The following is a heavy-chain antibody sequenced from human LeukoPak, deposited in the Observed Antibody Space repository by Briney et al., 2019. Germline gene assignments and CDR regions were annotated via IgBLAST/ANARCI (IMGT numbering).Heavy chain of an antibody. V-gene: IGHV3-23*01. CDR3: AKGDPPTYYDILTGQDY. CDR2: ISAGGGST. Sequence: PGGSLRLSCAASGFTFSSYAMSWVRQAPGKGLEWVAGISAGGGSTYYADSVKGRFTISRDNSKNMLRLQLNSLRAEDTAVYYCAKGDPPTYYDILTGQDYWGQGTLVTVSS. CDR1: GFTFSSYA. J-gene: IGHJ4*02. D-gene: IGHD3-9*01.